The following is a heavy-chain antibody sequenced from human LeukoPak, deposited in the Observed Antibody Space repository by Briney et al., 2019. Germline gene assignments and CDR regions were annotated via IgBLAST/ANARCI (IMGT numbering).Heavy chain of an antibody. CDR3: ARASNYYDSSGYTGYYFDY. CDR1: GFTFSSYA. V-gene: IGHV3-30*04. Sequence: GRSLRLSCAASGFTFSSYAMRWVRQAPGKGLEWVAVISYDGSNKYYADSVKGRFTISRDNSKNTLYLQMNSLRAEDTAVYYCARASNYYDSSGYTGYYFDYWGQGTLVTVSS. J-gene: IGHJ4*02. CDR2: ISYDGSNK. D-gene: IGHD3-22*01.